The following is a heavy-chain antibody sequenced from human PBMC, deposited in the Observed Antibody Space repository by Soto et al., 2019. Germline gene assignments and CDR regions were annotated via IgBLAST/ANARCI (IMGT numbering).Heavy chain of an antibody. CDR3: AHSRCGGDCLQSYSSHYYYGMDV. D-gene: IGHD2-21*02. CDR1: GFSLSTGGVG. J-gene: IGHJ6*02. Sequence: QITLKEFGPSLVKPTQTLTLTCTFSGFSLSTGGVGVGWIRQPPGKALEWLALIYWDDDKRYSPSLRSRLTVTKDTSKNQVVLTMTNMDPVDTATYYCAHSRCGGDCLQSYSSHYYYGMDVWGQGTTVTVSS. V-gene: IGHV2-5*02. CDR2: IYWDDDK.